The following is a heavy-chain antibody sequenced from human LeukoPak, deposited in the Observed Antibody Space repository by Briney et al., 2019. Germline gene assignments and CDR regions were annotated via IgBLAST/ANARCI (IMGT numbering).Heavy chain of an antibody. J-gene: IGHJ5*02. CDR2: ISSSSSTI. V-gene: IGHV3-48*04. CDR3: AREYDYDSSGYYNWFDP. D-gene: IGHD3-22*01. Sequence: PGGSLRLSCAASGFTFSSYSMNWVRQAPGKGLEWVSYISSSSSTIYYADSVKGRFTISRDNAKNSLYLQMNSLRAEDTAVYYCAREYDYDSSGYYNWFDPWGQGTLVTVSS. CDR1: GFTFSSYS.